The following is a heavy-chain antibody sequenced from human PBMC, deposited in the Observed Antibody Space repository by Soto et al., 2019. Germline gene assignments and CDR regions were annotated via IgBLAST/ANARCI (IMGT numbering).Heavy chain of an antibody. J-gene: IGHJ3*01. Sequence: GSLRLSCVASASGFIFSNFAMSWVRQAPGRGLEWVSGVSGSGGSKYYADSVKGRFTISRDNSRNTLYLQMDSLTAEETAVYYCEKNTKERPPADAFDVWGQGTMVTVSS. CDR3: EKNTKERPPADAFDV. V-gene: IGHV3-23*01. CDR1: GFIFSNFA. D-gene: IGHD1-1*01. CDR2: VSGSGGSK.